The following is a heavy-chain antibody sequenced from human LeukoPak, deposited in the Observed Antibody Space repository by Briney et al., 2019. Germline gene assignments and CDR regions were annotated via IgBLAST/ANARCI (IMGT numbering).Heavy chain of an antibody. CDR2: IYSAGTT. J-gene: IGHJ4*02. CDR1: GVTVSSNY. D-gene: IGHD6-19*01. Sequence: PGGSLRLSCAASGVTVSSNYMSWVRQAPGKGLEWVSVIYSAGTTYYADSVKGRFNIYRDSSKNTLYLQMNSLRAEDTAVYYCAKDRWVAGTVCFDYWGQGTLVSVSS. CDR3: AKDRWVAGTVCFDY. V-gene: IGHV3-53*01.